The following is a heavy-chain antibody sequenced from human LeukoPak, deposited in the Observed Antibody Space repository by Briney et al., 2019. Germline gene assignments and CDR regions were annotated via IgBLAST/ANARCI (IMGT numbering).Heavy chain of an antibody. CDR2: IYHSGST. J-gene: IGHJ4*02. D-gene: IGHD5-24*01. V-gene: IGHV4-30-2*01. CDR1: GGSISSGGYY. Sequence: SQTLSLTCTVSGGSISSGGYYWSWIRQPPGKGLEWIGYIYHSGSTYYNPSLKSRVTISVDRSKNQFSLKLSSVTAADTAVYYCARDTEGWLQLDYWAREPWSPSPQ. CDR3: ARDTEGWLQLDY.